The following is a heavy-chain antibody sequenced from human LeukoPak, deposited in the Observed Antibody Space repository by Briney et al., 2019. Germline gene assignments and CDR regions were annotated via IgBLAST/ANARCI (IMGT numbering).Heavy chain of an antibody. CDR3: ARRDGSGTYRGRFDP. CDR1: GDSITSSLYY. J-gene: IGHJ5*02. Sequence: SETLSLTCTVSGDSITSSLYYWGWIRQPPGKGLEWIGSIYYSGTTYYNPSLMRRVTMSVDTSKNQFSLRLSSVTAADTAVYYCARRDGSGTYRGRFDPWGQGTLVTVSS. CDR2: IYYSGTT. V-gene: IGHV4-39*01. D-gene: IGHD3-10*01.